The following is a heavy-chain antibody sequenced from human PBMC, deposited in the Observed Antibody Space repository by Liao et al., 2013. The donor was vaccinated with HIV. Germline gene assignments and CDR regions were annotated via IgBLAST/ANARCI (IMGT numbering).Heavy chain of an antibody. CDR1: GGSISSGSYY. CDR2: IYTSGST. CDR3: ARGRLVWVTPVGIDY. J-gene: IGHJ4*02. Sequence: QVQLQESGPGLVKPSQTLSLTCTVSGGSISSGSYYWSWIRQPAGKGLEWIGRIYTSGSTNYNPSLKSRVTISVDTSKNQFSLKLSSVTAADTAVYYCARGRLVWVTPVGIDYWGQGTLVTVSS. D-gene: IGHD3-9*01. V-gene: IGHV4-61*02.